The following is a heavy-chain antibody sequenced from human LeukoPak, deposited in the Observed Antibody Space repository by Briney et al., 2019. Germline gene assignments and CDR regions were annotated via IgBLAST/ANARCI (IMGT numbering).Heavy chain of an antibody. V-gene: IGHV3-30*18. Sequence: GGSLRLSCAASGFTFSSYGMHWVRQAPGKGLEWVAVISCDGSNKYYADSAKGRFTISRDNSKNTLYLQMNSLRAEDTAVYYCAKDLSPVTSSDAHYYYYYGMDVWGKGTTVTVSS. J-gene: IGHJ6*04. CDR1: GFTFSSYG. CDR3: AKDLSPVTSSDAHYYYYYGMDV. CDR2: ISCDGSNK. D-gene: IGHD4-17*01.